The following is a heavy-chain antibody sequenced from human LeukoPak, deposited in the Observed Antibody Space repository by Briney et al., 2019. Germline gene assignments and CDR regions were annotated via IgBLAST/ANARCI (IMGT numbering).Heavy chain of an antibody. D-gene: IGHD6-19*01. V-gene: IGHV3-23*01. CDR1: GVTFSSYA. J-gene: IGHJ1*01. CDR2: ISGSGGST. Sequence: PGGSLRLSCAASGVTFSSYAISWVRQAPGKGLEWVSAISGSGGSTYYADSVKGRFTISRDNSKNTLYLQMNSLRAEDTAVYYCAKTGYSSGWWGDFQHWGQGTLVTVSS. CDR3: AKTGYSSGWWGDFQH.